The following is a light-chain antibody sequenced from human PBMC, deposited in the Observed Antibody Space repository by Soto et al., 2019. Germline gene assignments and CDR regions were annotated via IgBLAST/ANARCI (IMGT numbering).Light chain of an antibody. CDR1: QSVSRY. Sequence: EIVLTQSPATLSLSPGERATLSCRASQSVSRYLAWYQQKPGQAPRLLIHDTSNRATGIPARLSGSGSGTDFTLTISSLEPEDFAVYYCQQRSNWPPEITFGGGTKVDIK. CDR2: DTS. V-gene: IGKV3-11*01. J-gene: IGKJ4*01. CDR3: QQRSNWPPEIT.